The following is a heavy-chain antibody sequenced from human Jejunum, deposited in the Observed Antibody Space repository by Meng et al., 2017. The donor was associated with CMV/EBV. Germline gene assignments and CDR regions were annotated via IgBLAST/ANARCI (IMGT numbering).Heavy chain of an antibody. J-gene: IGHJ4*02. Sequence: QLQLVQSRSELKKPGASVKVSCKASGYAFTNYGISWVRQAPGQGLEWMGWISAYNGNTNYAQKLQGRVTMTTDTSTSTAYMEVRSLRSDDTAVYYCARDYYYGRSYYFDYWGQGTLVTVSS. V-gene: IGHV1-18*01. CDR1: GYAFTNYG. D-gene: IGHD3-10*01. CDR2: ISAYNGNT. CDR3: ARDYYYGRSYYFDY.